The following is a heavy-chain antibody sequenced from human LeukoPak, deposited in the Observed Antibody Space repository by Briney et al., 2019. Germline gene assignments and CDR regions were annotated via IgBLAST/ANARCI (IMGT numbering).Heavy chain of an antibody. J-gene: IGHJ6*03. D-gene: IGHD2-15*01. CDR3: ARRFDCSGGSCRRPYYYYYYYMDV. CDR1: GFTFSSYA. V-gene: IGHV3-23*01. CDR2: ISGSGGST. Sequence: GGSLRLSCAASGFTFSSYAMSWVRQAPGKGLEWVSAISGSGGSTYYADSVKGRFTISRDNSKNTLYLQMNSLRAEDTAVYYCARRFDCSGGSCRRPYYYYYYYMDVWGKGTTVTVSS.